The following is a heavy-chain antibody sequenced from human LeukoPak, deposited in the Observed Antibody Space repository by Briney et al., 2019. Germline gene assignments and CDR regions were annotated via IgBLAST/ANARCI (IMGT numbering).Heavy chain of an antibody. CDR1: GYTFTSYY. Sequence: ASVKVSCKASGYTFTSYYMHWVRQAPGQGLEWMGIINPSGGSTSYAQKFQGRVTMTRDTSTSTVYMELSSLRSEDTAVYYCARGDSGPGYSYWYFDLWGRGNLVTVSS. J-gene: IGHJ2*01. CDR3: ARGDSGPGYSYWYFDL. D-gene: IGHD5-12*01. CDR2: INPSGGST. V-gene: IGHV1-46*03.